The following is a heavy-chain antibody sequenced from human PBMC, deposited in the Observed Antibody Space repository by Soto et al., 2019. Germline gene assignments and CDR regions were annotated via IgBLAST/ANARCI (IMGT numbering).Heavy chain of an antibody. V-gene: IGHV4-30-4*01. CDR3: ARHITMVRGVIWWFDP. CDR1: GGSISSGDYY. Sequence: SETLSLTCTVSGGSISSGDYYWSWIRQPPGKGLEWIGYIYYSGSTYYNPSLKSRVTISVDTSKNQFSLKLSSVTAADTAVYYCARHITMVRGVIWWFDPWGQGTLVTVSS. D-gene: IGHD3-10*01. J-gene: IGHJ5*02. CDR2: IYYSGST.